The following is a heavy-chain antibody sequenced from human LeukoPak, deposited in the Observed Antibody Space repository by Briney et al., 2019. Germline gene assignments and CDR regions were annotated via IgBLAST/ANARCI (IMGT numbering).Heavy chain of an antibody. CDR3: ARVSSSSWLDH. J-gene: IGHJ4*02. CDR1: GYTFTSYG. V-gene: IGHV1-18*01. CDR2: ISAYNGNT. Sequence: GASVKVSCKASGYTFTSYGISWVRQAPGQGLEWMGWISAYNGNTNYAQKLQGRVTMTTDTSTSTDYMELRSLRSDDTAVYYCARVSSSSWLDHWGQGTLVTVSS. D-gene: IGHD6-13*01.